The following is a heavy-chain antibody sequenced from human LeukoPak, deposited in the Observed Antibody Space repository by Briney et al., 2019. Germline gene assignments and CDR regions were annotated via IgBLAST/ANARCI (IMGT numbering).Heavy chain of an antibody. CDR3: ARFHYDVITMIVRD. J-gene: IGHJ4*02. D-gene: IGHD3-22*01. CDR2: IYYSGST. V-gene: IGHV4-30-4*08. Sequence: SETLSLTCTVSGGSISSGDYYWSWIRQPPGKGLEWIGYIYYSGSTYYNPSLKSRVTISVDTSKNQFSLKLSSVTAADTAVYYCARFHYDVITMIVRDWGQGTLVTVSS. CDR1: GGSISSGDYY.